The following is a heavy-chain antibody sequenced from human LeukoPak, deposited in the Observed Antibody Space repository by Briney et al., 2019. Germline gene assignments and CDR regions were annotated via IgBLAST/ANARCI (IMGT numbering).Heavy chain of an antibody. Sequence: SVKVSCKASGGTFSSYAISWVRQAPGQGLEWMGGIIPIFGTANYAQKFQGRVTITADESTSTAYMELSSLRSEDTAVYYCARGDYYDSSGYYSFDYWGQGTLVTVSS. J-gene: IGHJ4*02. V-gene: IGHV1-69*13. CDR1: GGTFSSYA. CDR3: ARGDYYDSSGYYSFDY. D-gene: IGHD3-22*01. CDR2: IIPIFGTA.